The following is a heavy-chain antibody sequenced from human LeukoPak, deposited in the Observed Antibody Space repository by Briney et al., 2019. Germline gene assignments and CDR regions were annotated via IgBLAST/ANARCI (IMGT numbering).Heavy chain of an antibody. CDR1: GGSISSCGYS. J-gene: IGHJ4*02. D-gene: IGHD5-18*01. CDR3: ARAVGSGYSYGRDYYFDY. CDR2: IYHSGST. Sequence: SETLSLTCAVSGGSISSCGYSWSWIRQPPGKGLEWIGYIYHSGSTYYNPSLKSRVTISVDRSKNQFSLKLSSVTAADTAVYYCARAVGSGYSYGRDYYFDYWGQGTLVTVSS. V-gene: IGHV4-30-2*01.